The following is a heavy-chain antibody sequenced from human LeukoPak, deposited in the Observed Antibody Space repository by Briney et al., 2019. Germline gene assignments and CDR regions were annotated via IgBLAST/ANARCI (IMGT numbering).Heavy chain of an antibody. J-gene: IGHJ1*01. CDR2: MNPNSGNT. Sequence: GASVKVSCKASGYTFTSYDINWVRQATGQGLEWMGWMNPNSGNTGYAQKFQGRVTMTRNTSISTAYMELSSLRSEDTAVYYCAGWGGGNNYEYFQHWGQGTLVTVSS. CDR3: AGWGGGNNYEYFQH. D-gene: IGHD4-23*01. CDR1: GYTFTSYD. V-gene: IGHV1-8*01.